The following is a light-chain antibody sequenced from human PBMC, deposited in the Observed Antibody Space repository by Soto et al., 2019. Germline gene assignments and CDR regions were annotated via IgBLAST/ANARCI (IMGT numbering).Light chain of an antibody. Sequence: QSALTQPASVSGSPGQSITISCTGTSSDVGGYDYVSWHQLHPGKAPKLMVFEVSNRPSGVSYRFSGSKSGNTASLTISGLQAEDEADYFCSSYSISTAYLFGTGTKVTVL. V-gene: IGLV2-14*01. CDR1: SSDVGGYDY. CDR2: EVS. CDR3: SSYSISTAYL. J-gene: IGLJ1*01.